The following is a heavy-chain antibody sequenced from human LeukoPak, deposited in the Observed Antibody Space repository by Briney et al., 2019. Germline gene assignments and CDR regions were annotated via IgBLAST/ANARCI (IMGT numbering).Heavy chain of an antibody. CDR3: ARSGIAAGTTTYYYGMDV. CDR2: IYTSGST. CDR1: GGSISSYY. J-gene: IGHJ6*02. Sequence: PSETLSLTCTVSGGSISSYYWSWIRQPAGKGLEWIGRIYTSGSTNYNPSLKSRVTMSVDTSKNQFSLKLSSVTAADTAVYYCARSGIAAGTTTYYYGMDVWGQGTTVTVSS. D-gene: IGHD6-13*01. V-gene: IGHV4-4*07.